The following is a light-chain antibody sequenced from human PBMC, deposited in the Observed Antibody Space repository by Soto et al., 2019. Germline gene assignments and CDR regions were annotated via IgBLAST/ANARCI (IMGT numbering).Light chain of an antibody. Sequence: DIQMTHSPSSLSASVGDRVIITSRASQTISSHLNWYQQKPGKAPNLLVYAASSLQSGVPSRFTGSGSGTDFTLTISSLQPEDFATYFCQQSYTTPITFGQGTRLEIK. CDR1: QTISSH. V-gene: IGKV1-39*01. CDR3: QQSYTTPIT. J-gene: IGKJ5*01. CDR2: AAS.